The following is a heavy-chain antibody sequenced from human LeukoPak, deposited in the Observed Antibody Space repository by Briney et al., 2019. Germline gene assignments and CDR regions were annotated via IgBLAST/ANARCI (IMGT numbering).Heavy chain of an antibody. CDR1: GFTFSSYA. V-gene: IGHV3-30-3*01. J-gene: IGHJ4*02. D-gene: IGHD3-10*01. CDR3: ARDRDYGSGSLDY. CDR2: ISYDGSNK. Sequence: GRSLRLSCAASGFTFSSYAMHWVRQAPVKGLEWVAVISYDGSNKYYADSVKGRFTISRDNSKNTLYLQMNSLRAEDTAVYYCARDRDYGSGSLDYWGQGTLVTVSS.